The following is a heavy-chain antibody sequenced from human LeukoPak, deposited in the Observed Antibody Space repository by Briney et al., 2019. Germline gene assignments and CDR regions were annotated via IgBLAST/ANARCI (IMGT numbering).Heavy chain of an antibody. Sequence: SETLSLTCTVSGGSIRSYYWSWIRQPPGKGLEWIGYIFYSGSLSYTPSLKSRVTITADMSKNQFSLILGSVTAADTAVYYCARQNNRFDPWGQGTLVTVSS. CDR3: ARQNNRFDP. CDR1: GGSIRSYY. J-gene: IGHJ5*02. CDR2: IFYSGSL. V-gene: IGHV4-59*08.